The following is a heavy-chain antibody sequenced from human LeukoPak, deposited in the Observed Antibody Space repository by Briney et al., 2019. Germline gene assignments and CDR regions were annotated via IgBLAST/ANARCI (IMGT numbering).Heavy chain of an antibody. V-gene: IGHV3-23*01. J-gene: IGHJ3*02. CDR1: GFIFYDYD. Sequence: GGSLRLSCAASGFIFYDYDMSWVRQAPGKGLEWVSAISGSGGSTYYADSVKGRFTISRDNSKNTLHLQMNSLRAEDTAVYYCAKDPDIVVVVAADDAFDIWGQGTMVTVSS. CDR2: ISGSGGST. D-gene: IGHD2-15*01. CDR3: AKDPDIVVVVAADDAFDI.